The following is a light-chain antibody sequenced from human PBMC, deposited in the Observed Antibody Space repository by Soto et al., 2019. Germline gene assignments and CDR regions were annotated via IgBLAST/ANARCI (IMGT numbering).Light chain of an antibody. CDR1: QSVLYSTNNKNY. CDR2: WAS. J-gene: IGKJ1*01. CDR3: QQYYSTPLT. Sequence: DIVMTQSPDSLAVSLGERAAINCKSSQSVLYSTNNKNYLAWYQQKPGQPPKLLIYWASTRESGVPDRFSGSGSGTDFTLTISSLQAEDVAVYYCQQYYSTPLTFSRGTRVEIK. V-gene: IGKV4-1*01.